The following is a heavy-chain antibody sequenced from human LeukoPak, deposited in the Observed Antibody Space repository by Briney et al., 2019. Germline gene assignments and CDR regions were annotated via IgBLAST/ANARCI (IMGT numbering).Heavy chain of an antibody. CDR3: ARHGNDAFDI. D-gene: IGHD1-26*01. CDR2: IYYSGST. V-gene: IGHV4-59*08. Sequence: SETLSLTCTVSGGSISSYYWSWIRQPPGKGLEWIGYIYYSGSTNYNPSLKSRVTMSVDTSKNQLSLKLSSVTAADTAVYYCARHGNDAFDIWGQGTMVTVSS. J-gene: IGHJ3*02. CDR1: GGSISSYY.